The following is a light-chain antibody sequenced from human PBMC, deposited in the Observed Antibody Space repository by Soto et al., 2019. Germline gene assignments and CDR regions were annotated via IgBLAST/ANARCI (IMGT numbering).Light chain of an antibody. V-gene: IGLV6-57*03. CDR2: EDD. CDR1: SGSIANNY. Sequence: NFMLTQPHSVSESPGETVTISCTRSSGSIANNYVQWYQQRPGSAPTIVIYEDDQRPSGVPDRFSGSTDSSSNSASLTISGLKTEDEADYSCQSHDTTVVFGGGTKLTVL. J-gene: IGLJ2*01. CDR3: QSHDTTVV.